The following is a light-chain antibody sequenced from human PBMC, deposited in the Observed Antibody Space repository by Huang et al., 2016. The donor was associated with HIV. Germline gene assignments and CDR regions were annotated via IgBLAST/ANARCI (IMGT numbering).Light chain of an antibody. CDR3: QQFNNWPPT. J-gene: IGKJ4*01. CDR1: QSLNNN. V-gene: IGKV3-15*01. Sequence: ENVMTQSPATLSVSPGARATLSCRASQSLNNNLAWYQQKPGQAPRLLFYSASSRATGVPARFSASGSGTEFTLTISSLQSEDFALYYCQQFNNWPPTFGGGTRVEIK. CDR2: SAS.